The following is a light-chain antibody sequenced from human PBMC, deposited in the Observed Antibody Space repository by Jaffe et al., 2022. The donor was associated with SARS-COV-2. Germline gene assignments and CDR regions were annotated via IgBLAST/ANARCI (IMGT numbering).Light chain of an antibody. CDR1: RTLLYRSNNKNY. CDR3: QQYHYTPPLT. J-gene: IGKJ4*01. CDR2: WAS. V-gene: IGKV4-1*01. Sequence: DIVMTQSPDSLAVSLGERATINCKSSRTLLYRSNNKNYLAWYQQKPGQPPKLLFYWASTRESGVPARFSASGSGTDFTLTISSLQAEDVAVYFCQQYHYTPPLTFGGGTKVEIK.